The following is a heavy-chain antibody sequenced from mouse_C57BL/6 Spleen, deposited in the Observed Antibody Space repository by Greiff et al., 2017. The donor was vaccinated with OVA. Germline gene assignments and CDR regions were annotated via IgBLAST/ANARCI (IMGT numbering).Heavy chain of an antibody. CDR3: ARRGITTGPYAMDY. J-gene: IGHJ4*01. D-gene: IGHD2-4*01. CDR2: IWSGGST. Sequence: VQVVESGPGLVQPSQSLSITCTVSGFSLTSYGVHWVRQSPGKGLEWLGVIWSGGSTDYNAAFISRLSISKDNSKSQVFFKMNSLQADDTAIYYCARRGITTGPYAMDYWGQGTSVTVSS. V-gene: IGHV2-2*01. CDR1: GFSLTSYG.